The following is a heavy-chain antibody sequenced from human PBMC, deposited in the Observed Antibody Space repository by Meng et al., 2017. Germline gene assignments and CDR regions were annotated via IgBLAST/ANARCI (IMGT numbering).Heavy chain of an antibody. Sequence: VHLPVPGPGLVKASGTPPLTCAVSGGSISSNNWWSWVRQPPGKGLEWIGEVYHNGNANYNPSLKSRVTISVDKSKNQFSPKLSFVAAADTAIYYCARELDAVGVTAYDLWGQGTLVTVSS. J-gene: IGHJ4*02. CDR3: ARELDAVGVTAYDL. CDR1: GGSISSNNW. CDR2: VYHNGNA. D-gene: IGHD2-21*02. V-gene: IGHV4-4*02.